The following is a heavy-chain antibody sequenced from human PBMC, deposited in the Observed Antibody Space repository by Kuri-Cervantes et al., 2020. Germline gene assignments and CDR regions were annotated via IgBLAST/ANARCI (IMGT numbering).Heavy chain of an antibody. Sequence: GGSLRLSCAASEFIFSNYGLTWVRQAPGKGLEWVSSISSSSSYIYYADSVKGRFTISRDNAKNSLYLQMNSLRAEDTAVYYCARDGAGRGHYYYMDVWGKGTTVTVSS. CDR2: ISSSSSYI. J-gene: IGHJ6*03. V-gene: IGHV3-21*01. D-gene: IGHD6-13*01. CDR1: EFIFSNYG. CDR3: ARDGAGRGHYYYMDV.